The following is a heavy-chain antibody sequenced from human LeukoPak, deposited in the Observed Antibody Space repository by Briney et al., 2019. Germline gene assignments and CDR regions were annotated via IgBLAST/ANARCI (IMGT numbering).Heavy chain of an antibody. V-gene: IGHV1-2*02. CDR2: INPSSGGT. CDR1: GYTFTGYY. D-gene: IGHD3-22*01. J-gene: IGHJ3*02. CDR3: ASPPLNTSPYHDAFDI. Sequence: ASVKVSCKASGYTFTGYYMHWVRQAPGQGLEWMGWINPSSGGTNYAQKFQGRVTMARDTSVSTAYMELSRLRSDDTAVYYCASPPLNTSPYHDAFDIWGQGTMVTVSS.